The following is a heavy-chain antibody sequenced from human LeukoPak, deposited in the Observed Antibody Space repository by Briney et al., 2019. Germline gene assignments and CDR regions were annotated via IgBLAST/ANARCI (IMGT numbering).Heavy chain of an antibody. CDR1: GFTFSSYG. V-gene: IGHV3-30*18. Sequence: GGSLRLSCAASGFTFSSYGMHWVRQAPGKGLDWVAVISFDGSNKYYADSVKGRFTISRDNSKNTLFLQMNSLRAEDTAVYYCAKGSNRGVAAIDYWGQGTLVTVSS. D-gene: IGHD5-12*01. CDR2: ISFDGSNK. J-gene: IGHJ4*02. CDR3: AKGSNRGVAAIDY.